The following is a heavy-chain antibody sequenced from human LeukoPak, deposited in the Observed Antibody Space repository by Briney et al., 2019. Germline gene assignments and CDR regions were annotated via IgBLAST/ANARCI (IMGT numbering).Heavy chain of an antibody. J-gene: IGHJ4*02. V-gene: IGHV3-9*01. CDR1: GFTFDDYA. CDR2: ISWNSGSI. CDR3: AKDFYGGSLYYFDY. D-gene: IGHD6-13*01. Sequence: GGSLRLSCAASGFTFDDYAMHWVRQAPGKGLEWVSGISWNSGSIGYADSVKGRFTISRDNAKNSLYLQMNSLRAEDTALYYCAKDFYGGSLYYFDYRGQGTLVTVSS.